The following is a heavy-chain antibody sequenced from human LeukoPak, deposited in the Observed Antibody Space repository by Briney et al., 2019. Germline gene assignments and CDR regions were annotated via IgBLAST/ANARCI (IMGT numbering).Heavy chain of an antibody. Sequence: NSSETLSLTCAVSGGSISSYYWSWIRQPAGKGLEWIGRIYTSGSTNYNPSLKSRVTMSVDTSKNQFSLKLSSVTAADTAVYYCATHRRGDFWSGYPLDWFDPWGQGTLVTVSS. CDR1: GGSISSYY. CDR2: IYTSGST. D-gene: IGHD3-3*01. J-gene: IGHJ5*02. CDR3: ATHRRGDFWSGYPLDWFDP. V-gene: IGHV4-4*07.